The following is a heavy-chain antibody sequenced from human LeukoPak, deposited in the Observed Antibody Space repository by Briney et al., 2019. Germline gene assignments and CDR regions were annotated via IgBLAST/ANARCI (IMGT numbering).Heavy chain of an antibody. Sequence: GGSLRLSCAASGFTFSNAWMSWVRQAPGKGLEWVSYISSSGSTIYYADSVKGRFTISRDNAKNSLYLQMNSLRAEDTAVYYCARDLGGLGYCSSTSCYPLGYWGQGTLVTVSS. CDR3: ARDLGGLGYCSSTSCYPLGY. CDR1: GFTFSNAW. J-gene: IGHJ4*02. D-gene: IGHD2-2*01. CDR2: ISSSGSTI. V-gene: IGHV3-11*04.